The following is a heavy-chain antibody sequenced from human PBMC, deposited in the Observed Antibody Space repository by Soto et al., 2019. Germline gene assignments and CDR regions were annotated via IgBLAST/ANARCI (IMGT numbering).Heavy chain of an antibody. CDR1: GFTFSSYG. Sequence: GGSLRLSCAASGFTFSSYGMHWVRQAPGKGLEWVAVIWYDGSNKYYADSVKGRFTISRDNSKNTLYLQMNSLRAEDTAVYYCARDIVVVPAAKSYYYYYYMDVWGKGTTVTVSS. D-gene: IGHD2-2*01. J-gene: IGHJ6*03. V-gene: IGHV3-33*01. CDR2: IWYDGSNK. CDR3: ARDIVVVPAAKSYYYYYYMDV.